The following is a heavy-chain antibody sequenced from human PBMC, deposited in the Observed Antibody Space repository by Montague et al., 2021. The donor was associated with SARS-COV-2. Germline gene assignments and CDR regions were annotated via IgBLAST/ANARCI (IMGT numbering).Heavy chain of an antibody. CDR1: GGSISSCY. J-gene: IGHJ5*02. V-gene: IGHV4-34*01. Sequence: SETLSLTCTVSGGSISSCYWSWIRQPPGKGLEWIGEINHSGSTNYNPSLKSRVTISVDTSKNQFSLKLSSVTAADTAVYYCARGPRITMIVVVITDIWFDPWGQGTLVTVSS. CDR3: ARGPRITMIVVVITDIWFDP. D-gene: IGHD3-22*01. CDR2: INHSGST.